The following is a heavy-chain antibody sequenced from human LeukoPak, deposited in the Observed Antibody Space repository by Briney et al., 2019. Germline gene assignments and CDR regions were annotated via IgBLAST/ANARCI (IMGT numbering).Heavy chain of an antibody. CDR3: AKSPQRFFEYYYIDV. V-gene: IGHV3-33*06. CDR1: GFTFSSYG. J-gene: IGHJ6*03. D-gene: IGHD3-9*01. Sequence: GRSLRLSCAASGFTFSSYGMHWVRQAPGKGLEWVAVIWYDGSNKYYADSVKGRFTISRDNSKNTLYLQMNRLRAEDTAVYYCAKSPQRFFEYYYIDVWGKGTTVTVSS. CDR2: IWYDGSNK.